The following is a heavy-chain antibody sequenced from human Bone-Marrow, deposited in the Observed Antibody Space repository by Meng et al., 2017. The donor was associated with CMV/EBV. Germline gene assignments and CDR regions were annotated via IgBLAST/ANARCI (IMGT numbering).Heavy chain of an antibody. J-gene: IGHJ4*02. CDR3: ARARSSSRSGGFDY. V-gene: IGHV1-8*02. Sequence: ASVKVSCKASGYTFTDYYIHWVRQAPGQGLEWMGWMNPNSGNTGYAQKFQGRVTMTRDTSISTAYMELSSLRSEDTAVYYCARARSSSRSGGFDYWGQGTLVTVSS. D-gene: IGHD6-13*01. CDR1: GYTFTDYY. CDR2: MNPNSGNT.